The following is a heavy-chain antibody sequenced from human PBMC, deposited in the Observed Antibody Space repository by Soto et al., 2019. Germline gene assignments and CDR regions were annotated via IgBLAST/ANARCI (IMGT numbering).Heavy chain of an antibody. CDR3: AKDPSHYGDYENDY. D-gene: IGHD4-17*01. V-gene: IGHV3-23*01. J-gene: IGHJ4*02. Sequence: GGSLRLSCAASGFTFSSYAMSWVRQAPGKGLEWVSAISGSGGSTYYADSVKGRFTIFRDNSKNTLYLQMNSLRAEDTAVYYCAKDPSHYGDYENDYWGQGTLVTVSS. CDR2: ISGSGGST. CDR1: GFTFSSYA.